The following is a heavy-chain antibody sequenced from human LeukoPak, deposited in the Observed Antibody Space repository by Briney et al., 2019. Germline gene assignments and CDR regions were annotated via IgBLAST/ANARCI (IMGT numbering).Heavy chain of an antibody. J-gene: IGHJ4*02. CDR2: ISSSGSTI. Sequence: GGSLRLSCAASGFTFSDYYMSWIRQAPGKGLEWVSYISSSGSTIYYADSVKGRFTISRDNAKNSLYLQMNSLRAEDTAVYYCARWYSSQKYCFDYWGQGTLVTVSS. D-gene: IGHD6-19*01. CDR1: GFTFSDYY. CDR3: ARWYSSQKYCFDY. V-gene: IGHV3-11*01.